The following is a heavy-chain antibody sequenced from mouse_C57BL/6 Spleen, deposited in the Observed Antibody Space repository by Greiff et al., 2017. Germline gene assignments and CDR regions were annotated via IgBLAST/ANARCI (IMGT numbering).Heavy chain of an antibody. D-gene: IGHD2-5*01. J-gene: IGHJ2*01. CDR1: GYAFSSSW. V-gene: IGHV1-82*01. Sequence: VKLMESGPELVKPGASVKISCKASGYAFSSSWMNWVKQRPGKGLEWIGRIYPGDGDTNYNGKFKGKATLTADKSSSTAYMQLSSLTSEDSAVYFCARPPYSNYPYYFDYWGQGTTLTVSS. CDR2: IYPGDGDT. CDR3: ARPPYSNYPYYFDY.